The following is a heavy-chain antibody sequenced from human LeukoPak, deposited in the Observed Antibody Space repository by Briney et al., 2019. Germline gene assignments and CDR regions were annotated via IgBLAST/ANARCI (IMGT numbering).Heavy chain of an antibody. CDR1: GFTVSSNY. CDR2: ISGSGGTT. Sequence: GGSLRLSCAASGFTVSSNYMSWVRQAPGKGLEWVSTISGSGGTTFYVDSLKGRFTISRDNSKNTLYLQMNSLRAEDTAVYYCAKHYYDSSGYYYYYMDVWGKGTTVTVSS. CDR3: AKHYYDSSGYYYYYMDV. V-gene: IGHV3-23*01. J-gene: IGHJ6*03. D-gene: IGHD3-22*01.